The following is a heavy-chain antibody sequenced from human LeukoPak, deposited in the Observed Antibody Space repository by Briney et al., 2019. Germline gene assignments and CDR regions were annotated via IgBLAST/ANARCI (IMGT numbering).Heavy chain of an antibody. V-gene: IGHV4-59*01. D-gene: IGHD4-11*01. CDR3: ARGALAVTDFDY. CDR1: GGSFSGYY. CDR2: ISYSGST. Sequence: PSETLSLTCAVYGGSFSGYYWSWIRQPPGKGLEWIGFISYSGSTTYNPSLKSRVTISVDTSKNQFSLDLRSVTAADTAVYYCARGALAVTDFDYWGQGTLVTVSS. J-gene: IGHJ4*02.